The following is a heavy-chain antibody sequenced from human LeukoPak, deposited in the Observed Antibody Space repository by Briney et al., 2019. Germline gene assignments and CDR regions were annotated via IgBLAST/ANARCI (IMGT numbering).Heavy chain of an antibody. V-gene: IGHV3-23*01. D-gene: IGHD1-14*01. J-gene: IGHJ4*02. CDR2: VTGSGITT. CDR1: GFTSSDYI. CDR3: ARSNQADDY. Sequence: GGSLRLSCVASGFTSSDYIMNWVRQAPGKGLEWVSTVTGSGITTSYAASVKGRFTISRDNSKNTLYLQMDSLRAEDTGVYYCARSNQADDYWGQGTLVTVSS.